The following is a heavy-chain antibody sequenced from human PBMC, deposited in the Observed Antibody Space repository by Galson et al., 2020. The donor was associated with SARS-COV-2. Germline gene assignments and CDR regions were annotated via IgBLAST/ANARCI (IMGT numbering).Heavy chain of an antibody. CDR2: INPNSGGT. V-gene: IGHV1-2*06. Sequence: ASVKVSCKASGYTFTGYYMHWVRQAPGQGLEWMGRINPNSGGTTYAQKFQGRVTMTRDTSISTAYMELSRLRSDDTAVYYCARGDYYDSSGYYYGRHGYYYYYMDVWGKGTTVTISS. D-gene: IGHD3-22*01. J-gene: IGHJ6*03. CDR1: GYTFTGYY. CDR3: ARGDYYDSSGYYYGRHGYYYYYMDV.